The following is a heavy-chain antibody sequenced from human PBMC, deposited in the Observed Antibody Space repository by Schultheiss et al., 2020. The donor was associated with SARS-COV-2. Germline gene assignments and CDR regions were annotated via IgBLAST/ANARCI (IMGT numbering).Heavy chain of an antibody. D-gene: IGHD2-8*01. CDR1: GFTVSSNY. Sequence: GESLKISCAASGFTVSSNYMSWVRQAPGKGLEWVSVIYSGCSTYYADSVEGRFTISRDNSKNTLYLQMNSLRAEDTAVYYCAPSDRCGDCTDGHAGDWFDPWGQGTLGTVSS. CDR2: IYSGCST. J-gene: IGHJ5*02. CDR3: APSDRCGDCTDGHAGDWFDP. V-gene: IGHV3-66*01.